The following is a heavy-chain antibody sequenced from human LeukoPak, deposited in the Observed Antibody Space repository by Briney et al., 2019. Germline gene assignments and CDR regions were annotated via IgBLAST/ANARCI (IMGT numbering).Heavy chain of an antibody. Sequence: GGSLRLSCAASGFTVRNNYMSWVRQAPGKGLEWVSVLYSDGSTYYTDSVKGRFTISRDNSKNTLYLQMNNLRAEDTAVYYCASAAYDSNGFTANHDYWGQGTLVTVST. J-gene: IGHJ4*02. CDR3: ASAAYDSNGFTANHDY. CDR2: LYSDGST. CDR1: GFTVRNNY. D-gene: IGHD3-22*01. V-gene: IGHV3-53*01.